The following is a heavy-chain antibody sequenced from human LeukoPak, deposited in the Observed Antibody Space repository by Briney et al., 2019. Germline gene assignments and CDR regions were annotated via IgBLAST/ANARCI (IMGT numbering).Heavy chain of an antibody. Sequence: GGSLRLSCAASGFTFRTYGMHWVRQAPGKGLEWVAFIQNDGSNKYYTDSVKGRFTVSRDNSKKMLHLQMDSLRPEDTAVYYCARGLDGFDWLLDYWGQGTLVTVSS. CDR2: IQNDGSNK. V-gene: IGHV3-30*02. D-gene: IGHD3-9*01. CDR1: GFTFRTYG. CDR3: ARGLDGFDWLLDY. J-gene: IGHJ4*02.